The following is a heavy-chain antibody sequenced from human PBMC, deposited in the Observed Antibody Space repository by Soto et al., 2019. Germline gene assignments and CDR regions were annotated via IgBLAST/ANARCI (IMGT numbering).Heavy chain of an antibody. D-gene: IGHD3-3*01. CDR2: ISSSGSTI. Sequence: GGSLRLSCAASGFTFSDYYMSWIRQAPGKGLEWVSYISSSGSTIYYADSVKGRFTISRDNAKNSLYLQMNSLRAEDTAVYYCARDAYYDFWSGGTSDAFDIWGQGTMVTVSS. CDR1: GFTFSDYY. V-gene: IGHV3-11*01. CDR3: ARDAYYDFWSGGTSDAFDI. J-gene: IGHJ3*02.